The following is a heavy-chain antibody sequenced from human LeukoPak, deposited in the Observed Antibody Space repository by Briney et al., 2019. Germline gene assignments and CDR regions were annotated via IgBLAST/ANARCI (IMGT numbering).Heavy chain of an antibody. J-gene: IGHJ3*02. CDR3: ARQRLIYYDSSRDFFDI. Sequence: SETLSLTCTVSGYSISSGYYWGWIRPPPGKGLEWIGIIYHSGSTYYNPSLKSRVTISVDTSKNQFSLKLSSVTAADTAVYYCARQRLIYYDSSRDFFDIWGQGTMVTVSS. CDR2: IYHSGST. D-gene: IGHD3-22*01. CDR1: GYSISSGYY. V-gene: IGHV4-38-2*02.